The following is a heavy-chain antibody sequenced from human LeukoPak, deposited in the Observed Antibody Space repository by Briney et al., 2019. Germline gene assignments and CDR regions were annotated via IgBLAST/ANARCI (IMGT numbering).Heavy chain of an antibody. Sequence: GTSLRLSCAASGFTFSNSGMHWVRQAPGKGLEWVAVISYDGSKKYYADSVKGRFTISRDNSKNTLYLQMNSLRAEDTAVYYCAKDRGQSGIAVAGNDWGQGTLVTVPS. CDR3: AKDRGQSGIAVAGND. CDR1: GFTFSNSG. J-gene: IGHJ4*02. D-gene: IGHD6-13*01. CDR2: ISYDGSKK. V-gene: IGHV3-30*18.